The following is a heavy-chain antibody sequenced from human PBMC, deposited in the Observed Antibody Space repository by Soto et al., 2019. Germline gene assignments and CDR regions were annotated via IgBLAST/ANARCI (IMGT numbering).Heavy chain of an antibody. Sequence: SVKVSCKASGGTFSSYAISWVRQAPGQGLEWMGGIIPIFGTANYAQKFQGRVTITADESTSTAYMELSSLRSEDTAVYYCARAGGYCSSTSCYVGIRWFGESYYFDYWGQGTLVTVSS. V-gene: IGHV1-69*13. CDR1: GGTFSSYA. J-gene: IGHJ4*02. CDR3: ARAGGYCSSTSCYVGIRWFGESYYFDY. D-gene: IGHD2-2*01. CDR2: IIPIFGTA.